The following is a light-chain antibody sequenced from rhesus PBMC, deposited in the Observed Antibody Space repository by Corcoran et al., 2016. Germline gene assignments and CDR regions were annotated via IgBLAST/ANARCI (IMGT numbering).Light chain of an antibody. J-gene: IGKJ2*01. V-gene: IGKV1-22*01. CDR1: QSISSW. Sequence: DIQMTQSPSSLSSSVGDTVTITCRASQSISSWLDWYQQKPGKAPKLLIYKASSLQSGVPSRVSGSGSGTDFTLTISSLQPEDCATYYCLQYSSSPYSFGLGTKVEIK. CDR2: KAS. CDR3: LQYSSSPYS.